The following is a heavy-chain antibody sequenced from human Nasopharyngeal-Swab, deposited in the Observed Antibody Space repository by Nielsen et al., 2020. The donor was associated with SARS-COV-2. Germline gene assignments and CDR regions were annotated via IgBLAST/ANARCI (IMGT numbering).Heavy chain of an antibody. CDR1: GASITDNNYY. V-gene: IGHV4-39*01. CDR2: ITYRGPT. CDR3: ARHSRVTTVVVVTLFDY. J-gene: IGHJ4*02. Sequence: SETLSLPCTVSGASITDNNYYWAWIRQPPGKGLEWIGSITYRGPTFYNPSLKSRVSISVDASQNQFSLNLWSVTAADTAVFYCARHSRVTTVVVVTLFDYWGRGSLVTVSS. D-gene: IGHD3-22*01.